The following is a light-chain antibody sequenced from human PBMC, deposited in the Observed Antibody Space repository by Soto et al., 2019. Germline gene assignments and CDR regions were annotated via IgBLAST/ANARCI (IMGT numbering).Light chain of an antibody. CDR1: QVISNS. CDR2: AAS. CDR3: QRYNEAPLT. Sequence: DIQMTQSPSSLSESVGDRVTITCRASQVISNSLAWYQQKPGKVPKLLIYAASTLQSGVPSRFSGSGSGTDFTLTISSLQPEDVATYYCQRYNEAPLTFGGGTKVEIK. V-gene: IGKV1-27*01. J-gene: IGKJ4*01.